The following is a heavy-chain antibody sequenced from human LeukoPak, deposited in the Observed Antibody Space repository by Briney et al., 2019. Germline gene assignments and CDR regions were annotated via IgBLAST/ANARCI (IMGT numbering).Heavy chain of an antibody. CDR1: GGSFSGYY. CDR3: ARDYYDSSGYYSGLRY. V-gene: IGHV4-31*11. Sequence: SETLSLTCAVYGGSFSGYYWSWIRQHPGKGLEWIGYIYYSGSTYYNPSLKSRVTISVDTSKNQFSLKLSSVTAADTAVYYCARDYYDSSGYYSGLRYWGQGALVTVSS. D-gene: IGHD3-22*01. J-gene: IGHJ4*02. CDR2: IYYSGST.